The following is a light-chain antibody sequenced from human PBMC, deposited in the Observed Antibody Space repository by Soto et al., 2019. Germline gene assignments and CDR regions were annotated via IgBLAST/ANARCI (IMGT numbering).Light chain of an antibody. J-gene: IGKJ1*01. Sequence: EIVLTQSPGTLSLSPGERATLSCRASQSVSSSYLAWYQQKPGQAPRLLIYGASSRATGITDRFSGSGSGTDFNLTISRLEPEDFAVYYCQHYGSSPRKFGQGTKVEIK. CDR1: QSVSSSY. CDR2: GAS. CDR3: QHYGSSPRK. V-gene: IGKV3-20*01.